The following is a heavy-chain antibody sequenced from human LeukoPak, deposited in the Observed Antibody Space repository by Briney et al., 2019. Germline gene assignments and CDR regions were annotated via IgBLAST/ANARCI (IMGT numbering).Heavy chain of an antibody. CDR3: ARATFCGGDCYAYYGMDV. Sequence: PGGSLRLSCAASGFXFSSYSINWVRQAPGKGLEWVSSISSSSSYIFYADSVKGRFTISRDNAKNSLYLHMNSLRADDTAVYYCARATFCGGDCYAYYGMDVWGQGTTVTVSS. D-gene: IGHD2-21*02. V-gene: IGHV3-21*01. CDR1: GFXFSSYS. CDR2: ISSSSSYI. J-gene: IGHJ6*02.